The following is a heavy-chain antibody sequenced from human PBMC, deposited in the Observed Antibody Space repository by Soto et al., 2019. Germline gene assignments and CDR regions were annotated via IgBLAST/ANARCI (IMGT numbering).Heavy chain of an antibody. V-gene: IGHV4-30-4*01. CDR3: AREERKGIISWFDP. J-gene: IGHJ5*02. Sequence: SETLSLTCTVSGGSVSGVDYFWSWIRQSPGKGLEWIGYIYYTGITHLNPSLKSRLTMAVDTSKNEFSLKLTPVSAADTAVYFCAREERKGIISWFDPWGQGTPVTVSS. D-gene: IGHD2-21*01. CDR2: IYYTGIT. CDR1: GGSVSGVDYF.